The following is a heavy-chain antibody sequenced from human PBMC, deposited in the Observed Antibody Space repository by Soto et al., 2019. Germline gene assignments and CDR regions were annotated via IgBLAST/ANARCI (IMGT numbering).Heavy chain of an antibody. CDR3: AKELAYGDYWGGLEY. Sequence: QVQLVESGGGVVQPGRSLRLSCAASGFSFSSYAMHWVRQAPGKGLEWVAIISHDGNIKRYADFVEGRFIVFRDNSNNNLLLQIESVKTDVTAVYYCAKELAYGDYWGGLEYWGQGTLVTVAS. V-gene: IGHV3-30*18. J-gene: IGHJ4*02. CDR2: ISHDGNIK. D-gene: IGHD3-3*01. CDR1: GFSFSSYA.